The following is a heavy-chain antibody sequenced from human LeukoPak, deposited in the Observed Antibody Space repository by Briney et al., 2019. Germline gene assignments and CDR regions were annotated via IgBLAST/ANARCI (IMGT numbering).Heavy chain of an antibody. Sequence: PGGSLRLSCAASGFTFSSYSMNWVRQAPGKGLEWVSYITSSGSNIYYTDSVNDRFTISRDNAKNSLYLQMNSLRAEDTAVYYCARDRRDYYDSTGYPNYYYYMDAWGKGTTVTVSS. CDR3: ARDRRDYYDSTGYPNYYYYMDA. CDR2: ITSSGSNI. J-gene: IGHJ6*03. V-gene: IGHV3-48*01. CDR1: GFTFSSYS. D-gene: IGHD3-22*01.